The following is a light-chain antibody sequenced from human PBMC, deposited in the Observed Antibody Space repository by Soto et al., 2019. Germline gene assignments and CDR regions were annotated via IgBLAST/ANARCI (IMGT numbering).Light chain of an antibody. CDR2: GAS. CDR3: QQYSDSRWT. CDR1: QSVGSSY. V-gene: IGKV3-20*01. Sequence: EIVLTQSPATLSLSPGERATLSCRASQSVGSSYLAWYQQKPGQAPRLLIYGASNRATGIPDRFSGSGSGTDFTLTISRLEPEDFAIYYCQQYSDSRWTFGQGTKVDI. J-gene: IGKJ1*01.